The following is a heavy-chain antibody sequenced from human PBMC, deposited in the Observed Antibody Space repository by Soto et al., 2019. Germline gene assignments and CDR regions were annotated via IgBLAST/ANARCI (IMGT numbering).Heavy chain of an antibody. CDR2: IYYSGST. D-gene: IGHD2-15*01. J-gene: IGHJ4*02. V-gene: IGHV4-28*01. CDR1: GYSISTADW. CDR3: ARFRGYCSGGTCHFADY. Sequence: SETLSLTCAVSGYSISTADWCGWIRQPPGKGLEWIGYIYYSGSTYYNPSLKSRITMSVDTSKNQYSLKLTSVTAVDTAVYYCARFRGYCSGGTCHFADYWGQGTLVTVS.